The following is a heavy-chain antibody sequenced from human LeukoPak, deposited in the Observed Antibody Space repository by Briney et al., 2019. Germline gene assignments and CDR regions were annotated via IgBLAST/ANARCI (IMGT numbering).Heavy chain of an antibody. D-gene: IGHD1-26*01. J-gene: IGHJ4*02. CDR3: ARDGGSYRFDY. V-gene: IGHV1-18*01. Sequence: GASVTVSCTSSGYTFTIYSISWVRQAPGQGLEWMGWISAYNGNTNYAQKLQGRVTMTTDTSTSTAYMELRSLRSDDTAVYYCARDGGSYRFDYWGQGTLVTVSS. CDR2: ISAYNGNT. CDR1: GYTFTIYS.